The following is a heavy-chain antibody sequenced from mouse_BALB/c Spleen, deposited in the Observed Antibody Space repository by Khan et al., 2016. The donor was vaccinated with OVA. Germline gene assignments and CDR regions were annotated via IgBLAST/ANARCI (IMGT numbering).Heavy chain of an antibody. V-gene: IGHV3-2*02. CDR3: ARIKGGDFDY. Sequence: EVQLQESGPGLVKPSQSLSLTCTVTGYSITSDYAWNWIRQFPGNNLEWMGYISYSGNTKYTPSLKSRISITRDTSKIQFFLQLNSVTIEDTATYYCARIKGGDFDYWGQGTTLTVSS. CDR1: GYSITSDYA. J-gene: IGHJ2*01. CDR2: ISYSGNT.